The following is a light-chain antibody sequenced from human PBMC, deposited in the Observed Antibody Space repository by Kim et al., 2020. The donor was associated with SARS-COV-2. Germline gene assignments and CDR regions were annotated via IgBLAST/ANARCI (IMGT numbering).Light chain of an antibody. J-gene: IGKJ1*01. CDR1: ENIRSY. CDR2: HAS. V-gene: IGKV1-39*01. Sequence: ASGGDRVAISCRDSENIRSYLNWYQQIPGRAPKILIFHASTLQIGVPSRFSGSGSGTDYTLTISNLQPEDFATYYCEQSYSSPWTFGLGTKVDIK. CDR3: EQSYSSPWT.